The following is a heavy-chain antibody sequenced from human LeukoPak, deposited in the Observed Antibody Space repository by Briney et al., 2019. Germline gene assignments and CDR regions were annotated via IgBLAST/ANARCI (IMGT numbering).Heavy chain of an antibody. D-gene: IGHD3-10*01. V-gene: IGHV4-61*02. CDR1: GGSISSGSYY. CDR3: ARLWFGEFQSNWFDP. CDR2: IYTSGST. J-gene: IGHJ5*02. Sequence: SQTLSLTCTVSGGSISSGSYYWSWIRQPAGKGLEWIGRIYTSGSTNYNPSLKSRVTISVDTSKNQFSLKLSSVTAADTAVYYCARLWFGEFQSNWFDPWGQGTLVTVSS.